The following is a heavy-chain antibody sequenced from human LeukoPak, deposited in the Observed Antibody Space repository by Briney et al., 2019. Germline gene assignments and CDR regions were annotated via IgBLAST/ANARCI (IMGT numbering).Heavy chain of an antibody. CDR3: ARDKPNYLQVDAFDI. CDR1: GFTFSSYG. Sequence: TGGSLRLSCAASGFTFSSYGMHWVRQAPGKGLEWVAFIRYDGSNKYYADSVKGRFTISRDNSKNTLYLQMNSLRAEDTAVYYCARDKPNYLQVDAFDIWGQGTMVTVSS. D-gene: IGHD5-24*01. J-gene: IGHJ3*02. V-gene: IGHV3-30*02. CDR2: IRYDGSNK.